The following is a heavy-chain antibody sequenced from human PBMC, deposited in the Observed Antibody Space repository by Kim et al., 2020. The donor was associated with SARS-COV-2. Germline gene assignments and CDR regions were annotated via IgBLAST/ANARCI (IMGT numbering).Heavy chain of an antibody. D-gene: IGHD6-13*01. V-gene: IGHV3-9*01. J-gene: IGHJ5*02. CDR3: VKDAYSSTWNWFDP. CDR2: IRWNSAKI. Sequence: GGSLRLSCAASGFIFDDYAMHWVRQSPGKGLEWVAGIRWNSAKIDYGDSVKGRFTISRDNAKNSLFLEMNSLKPEDTAFYYCVKDAYSSTWNWFDPWGQGALVTVSS. CDR1: GFIFDDYA.